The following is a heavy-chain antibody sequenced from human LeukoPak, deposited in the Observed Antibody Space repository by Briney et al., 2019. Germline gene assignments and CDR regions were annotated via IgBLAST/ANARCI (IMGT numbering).Heavy chain of an antibody. D-gene: IGHD2-2*01. Sequence: PGGSLRLSCAASGFTFSSYSMNWVRQAPGKGLEWVSYISSSSSTIYYADSVKGRFTISRDNAKNSLYLQMNSLRAEDTAVYYCARAVGYCSSTSCYAPFFDYWGQGTLVTVSS. V-gene: IGHV3-48*01. CDR1: GFTFSSYS. J-gene: IGHJ4*02. CDR3: ARAVGYCSSTSCYAPFFDY. CDR2: ISSSSSTI.